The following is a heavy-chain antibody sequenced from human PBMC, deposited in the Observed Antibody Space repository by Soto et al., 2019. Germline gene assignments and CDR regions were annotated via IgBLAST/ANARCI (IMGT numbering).Heavy chain of an antibody. CDR2: IIPIFGTA. CDR3: ARLHSHGTYGMDV. CDR1: GGSFTYT. J-gene: IGHJ6*02. D-gene: IGHD5-18*01. Sequence: GASVKVSCKASGGSFTYTLSWVRQAPGQGLEWMGGIIPIFGTANYAQKFQGRVTITADESTKTAYMELSTLRSEGTAVYYCARLHSHGTYGMDVWGQGTTVTVS. V-gene: IGHV1-69*13.